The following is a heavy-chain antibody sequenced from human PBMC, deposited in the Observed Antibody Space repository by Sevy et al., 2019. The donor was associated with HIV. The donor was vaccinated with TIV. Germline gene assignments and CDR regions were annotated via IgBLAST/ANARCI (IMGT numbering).Heavy chain of an antibody. CDR3: ASAKKLADTYYDSTVYYSFAY. J-gene: IGHJ4*02. CDR1: GASVRSDSYY. Sequence: SETLSLTCAVSGASVRSDSYYWTWIRQTPGRGLEWIGHISGTTSYNPSLKSRLTISRDTSKKKFSLTLSSVTAAETAVYYCASAKKLADTYYDSTVYYSFAYWGPGTLVTVSS. V-gene: IGHV4-61*01. CDR2: ISGTT. D-gene: IGHD3-16*01.